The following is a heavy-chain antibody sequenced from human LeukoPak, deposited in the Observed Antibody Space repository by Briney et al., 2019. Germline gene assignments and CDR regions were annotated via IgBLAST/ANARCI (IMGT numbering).Heavy chain of an antibody. J-gene: IGHJ4*02. CDR3: ARGRHSGSWGEDFDY. CDR2: ISPYNGDT. V-gene: IGHV1-18*01. D-gene: IGHD6-13*01. Sequence: ASVKVSCKASGYTFTSYGISWVRQAPGQGLEWMGWISPYNGDTRYAQKVQGRVTMTTDTSTSTAYMELRSLRSDDTAVYYCARGRHSGSWGEDFDYWGQGTLVTVSS. CDR1: GYTFTSYG.